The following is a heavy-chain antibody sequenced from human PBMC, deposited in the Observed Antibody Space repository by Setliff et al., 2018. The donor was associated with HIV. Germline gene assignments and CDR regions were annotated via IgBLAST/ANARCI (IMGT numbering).Heavy chain of an antibody. D-gene: IGHD3-22*01. Sequence: GGSLRLSCAASGFTFSAYSMNWVRQVPGKGLEWVSCISTSGNFIYYADSVKGRFTISRDNAKNSLYLQVNSLRAEDTAVYYCARQGPSRGSGYYPPDDAFDIWGQGTMVTVSS. CDR2: ISTSGNFI. J-gene: IGHJ3*02. V-gene: IGHV3-21*01. CDR3: ARQGPSRGSGYYPPDDAFDI. CDR1: GFTFSAYS.